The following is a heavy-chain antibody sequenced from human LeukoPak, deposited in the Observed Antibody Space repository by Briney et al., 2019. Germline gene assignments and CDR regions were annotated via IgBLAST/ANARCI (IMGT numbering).Heavy chain of an antibody. D-gene: IGHD2-2*02. CDR2: ISSSSSYM. CDR3: ARDFFEVVPAAIPGY. CDR1: GFTFSSYN. Sequence: GGSLRLSCAASGFTFSSYNMNWVRQAPGKGLEWVSSISSSSSYMYYADSVKGRFTISRDNAKNSLYLQMNSLRAEDTAVYYCARDFFEVVPAAIPGYWGQGTLVTVSS. V-gene: IGHV3-21*01. J-gene: IGHJ4*02.